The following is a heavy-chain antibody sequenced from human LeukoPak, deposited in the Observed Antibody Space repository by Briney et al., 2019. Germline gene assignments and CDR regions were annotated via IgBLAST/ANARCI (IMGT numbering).Heavy chain of an antibody. V-gene: IGHV3-30*03. CDR3: ARQMTTTRLLDP. Sequence: GGSLRLSCVASGFMFSDHVVHWVRQSPDKSLEWVGLIGSDGKKQYYADSVQGRFTISRDNSKNTLFLQMNTLRTDDTALYFCARQMTTTRLLDPWRQGTLVTVSS. D-gene: IGHD1-1*01. CDR2: IGSDGKKQ. J-gene: IGHJ5*02. CDR1: GFMFSDHV.